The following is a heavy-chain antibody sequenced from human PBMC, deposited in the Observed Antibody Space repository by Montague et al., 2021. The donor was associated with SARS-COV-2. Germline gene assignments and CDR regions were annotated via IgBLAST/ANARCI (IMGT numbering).Heavy chain of an antibody. J-gene: IGHJ4*02. D-gene: IGHD6-19*01. Sequence: SETLSLTCTVSGGSTRSTTFYCGWIRQSPGKGLDWIGYIYEGETTYYNPSLKSRVDISLDTPTNQSSLKITSLIVADTAIYYCVTPGKTAVAGQFDYWGPGILVTVSS. CDR1: GGSTRSTTFY. V-gene: IGHV4-39*07. CDR2: IYEGETT. CDR3: VTPGKTAVAGQFDY.